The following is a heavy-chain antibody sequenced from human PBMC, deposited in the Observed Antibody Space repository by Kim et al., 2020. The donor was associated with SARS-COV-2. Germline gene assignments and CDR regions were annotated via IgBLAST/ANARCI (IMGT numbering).Heavy chain of an antibody. J-gene: IGHJ4*02. CDR3: TWGYYNY. CDR1: GFTFGDYP. CDR2: IRSKASGVTT. D-gene: IGHD3-22*01. V-gene: IGHV3-49*03. Sequence: GGSLRLSCTASGFTFGDYPMSWFRQAPGKGLEWVGFIRSKASGVTTEYSASVKCRFTISRDDSKSIAYLQMNSLKTEDTAVYYCTWGYYNYWGQGTLVTVSS.